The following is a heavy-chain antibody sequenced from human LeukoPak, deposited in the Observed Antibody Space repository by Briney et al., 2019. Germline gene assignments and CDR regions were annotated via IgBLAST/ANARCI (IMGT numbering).Heavy chain of an antibody. CDR2: IYSGGST. D-gene: IGHD1-26*01. Sequence: GGSLRLSCAASGFTVSSNYMSWVRQAPGKGLEWVSVIYSGGSTYYADSVKGRFTISRDNSKNTLHLQMNSLRAEDTAVYYCARGSIVAARHPDGMDVWGQGTTVTVSS. V-gene: IGHV3-53*01. CDR3: ARGSIVAARHPDGMDV. CDR1: GFTVSSNY. J-gene: IGHJ6*02.